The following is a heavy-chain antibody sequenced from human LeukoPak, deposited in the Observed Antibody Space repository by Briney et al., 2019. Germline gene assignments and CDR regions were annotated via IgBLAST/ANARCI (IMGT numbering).Heavy chain of an antibody. J-gene: IGHJ4*02. D-gene: IGHD5-18*01. Sequence: GGSLRLSCAASGFTVSSNYMSWVRQAPGKGLEWVSVIYSGGSTYYADSVKGRFTISRDNSKNTLYLQMNSLRAEDTAVYYCARTAFLSGYSYGDYYFDYWGQGTLVTVSS. CDR2: IYSGGST. CDR1: GFTVSSNY. CDR3: ARTAFLSGYSYGDYYFDY. V-gene: IGHV3-53*01.